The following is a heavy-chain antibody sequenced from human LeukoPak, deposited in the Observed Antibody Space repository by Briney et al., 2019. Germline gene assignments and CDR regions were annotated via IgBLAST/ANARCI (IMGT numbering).Heavy chain of an antibody. D-gene: IGHD6-19*01. Sequence: PGGSLRLSCAASGFSFSTYAMSWVRQAPGKGLEWVSIIHTGGSTYYAGSVKGRFTISRDNSKNTLYLQMNSLRAEDTAVYFCARGGPIAVAGYYFDYWGQGTLVTVSS. J-gene: IGHJ4*02. CDR3: ARGGPIAVAGYYFDY. CDR2: IHTGGST. V-gene: IGHV3-53*01. CDR1: GFSFSTYA.